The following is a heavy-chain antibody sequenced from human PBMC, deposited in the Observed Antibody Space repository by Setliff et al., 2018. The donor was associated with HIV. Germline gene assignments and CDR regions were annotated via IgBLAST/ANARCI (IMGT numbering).Heavy chain of an antibody. CDR1: GFTFSSYG. Sequence: GSLRLSCAASGFTFSSYGMHWVRQAPGKGLEWVAVISCDGSDQHLADSVKDRFTISRDNSNNALYLQMNGLRGEDTAVYYCARDDDSSCYWDHYYYMDVWGKGTRVTVSS. D-gene: IGHD3-22*01. J-gene: IGHJ6*03. CDR3: ARDDDSSCYWDHYYYMDV. V-gene: IGHV3-30*03. CDR2: ISCDGSDQ.